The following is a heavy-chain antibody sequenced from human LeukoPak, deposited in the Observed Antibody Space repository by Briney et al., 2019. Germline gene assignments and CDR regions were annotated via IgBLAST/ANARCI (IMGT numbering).Heavy chain of an antibody. D-gene: IGHD3-10*01. CDR3: ASPRRNRKELLWFGETSHDAFDI. V-gene: IGHV1-2*06. J-gene: IGHJ3*02. CDR1: GYTFTGYY. CDR2: INPNSGGT. Sequence: ASVKVSCKASGYTFTGYYKHWVRQAPGQGLEWMGRINPNSGGTNYAQKFQGRVTMTRDTSISTAYMELSRLRSDDTAVYYCASPRRNRKELLWFGETSHDAFDIWGQGTMVTVSS.